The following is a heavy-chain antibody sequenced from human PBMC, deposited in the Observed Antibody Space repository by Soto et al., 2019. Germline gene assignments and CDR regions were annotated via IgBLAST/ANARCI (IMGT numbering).Heavy chain of an antibody. V-gene: IGHV5-10-1*01. CDR1: GGSCTSYW. CDR2: IDPSDSYT. Sequence: VLPMRNRYKGAGGSCTSYWISWVRQMPGKGLEWMGRIDPSDSYTNYSPSFQGHVTISADKSISTAYLQWSSLKASDTAMYYCARHEGRMAHYGIDVWGQRPTVTVSS. CDR3: ARHEGRMAHYGIDV. D-gene: IGHD2-15*01. J-gene: IGHJ6*01.